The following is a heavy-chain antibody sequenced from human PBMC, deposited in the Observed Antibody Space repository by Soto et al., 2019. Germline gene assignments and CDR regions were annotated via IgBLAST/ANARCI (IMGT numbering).Heavy chain of an antibody. J-gene: IGHJ4*02. V-gene: IGHV4-59*08. D-gene: IGHD3-10*01. CDR1: GAPINNYH. Sequence: SETLSLTCTVSGAPINNYHWTWIRQPPGKGLEWIAYIYYTGITNFNPSLKSRVTISMDTSKNQFSLKLRSVTAADTAVYFCATLRGLGVVSPYFDYWGQGLMVTVSS. CDR2: IYYTGIT. CDR3: ATLRGLGVVSPYFDY.